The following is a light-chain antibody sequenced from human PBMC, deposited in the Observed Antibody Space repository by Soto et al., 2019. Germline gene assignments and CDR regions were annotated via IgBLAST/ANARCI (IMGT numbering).Light chain of an antibody. CDR2: GVT. V-gene: IGLV2-14*01. Sequence: QSVLTQPASVSGSPGQSITISCTGTSSDVGAYDYVSWYQQHPGKAPKLLIYGVTNRPSGVSDRFSGSKSGNSASLTISGLQADDEADYHCSSYTSNNFYVFGTGTKLTVL. J-gene: IGLJ1*01. CDR1: SSDVGAYDY. CDR3: SSYTSNNFYV.